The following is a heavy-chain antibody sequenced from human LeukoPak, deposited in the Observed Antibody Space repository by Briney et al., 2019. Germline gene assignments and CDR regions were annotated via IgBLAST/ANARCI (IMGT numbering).Heavy chain of an antibody. J-gene: IGHJ4*02. CDR3: ARGGYSSGCLDY. Sequence: GGSLRLSCAASGFTFSNYWMSWVRQAPGKGLEWVANIKQDGSEKYYVDSVKGRFSISRDNAKNSLYLQMNSLRAEGTAVYYCARGGYSSGCLDYWGQGTLVTVSS. CDR1: GFTFSNYW. CDR2: IKQDGSEK. V-gene: IGHV3-7*02. D-gene: IGHD6-19*01.